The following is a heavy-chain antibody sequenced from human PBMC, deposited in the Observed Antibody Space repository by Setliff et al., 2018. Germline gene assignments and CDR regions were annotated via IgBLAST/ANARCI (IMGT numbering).Heavy chain of an antibody. Sequence: GGSLRLSCAASGFTFSSYAMSWVRQAPGKGLEWVSAISGSGGSTYYADSVKGRFTISRDNSKNTLSLPMNSLRAEDTAVYYCAKDWNDRSGYPVGWFDPCGQGTLVTVSS. V-gene: IGHV3-23*01. CDR1: GFTFSSYA. CDR3: AKDWNDRSGYPVGWFDP. J-gene: IGHJ5*02. CDR2: ISGSGGST. D-gene: IGHD3-22*01.